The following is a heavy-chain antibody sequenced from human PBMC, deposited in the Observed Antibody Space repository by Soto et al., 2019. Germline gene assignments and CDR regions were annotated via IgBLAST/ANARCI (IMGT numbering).Heavy chain of an antibody. V-gene: IGHV3-7*03. D-gene: IGHD5-18*01. CDR3: AKAPDTAMPSPFDY. CDR2: IKQDGSEK. CDR1: GFTFSSYW. Sequence: GGSLRLSCAASGFTFSSYWMSWVRQAPGKGLEWVANIKQDGSEKYYVDSVKGRFTISRDNAKNSLYLQMNSLRAEHTAVYYCAKAPDTAMPSPFDYWGQGTLVTVSS. J-gene: IGHJ4*02.